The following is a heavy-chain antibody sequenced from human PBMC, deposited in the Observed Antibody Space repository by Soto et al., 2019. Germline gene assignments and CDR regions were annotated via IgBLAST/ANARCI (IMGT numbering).Heavy chain of an antibody. Sequence: GGSLRLSCAASGFTFSSYAMHWVRQAPGKGLEWVAVISYDGSNKYYADSVKGRFTISRDNSKNTLYLQMNSLRAEDTAVYYCARDQEQLVLNYYYGMDFWGQGTTVTVSS. V-gene: IGHV3-30-3*01. CDR2: ISYDGSNK. D-gene: IGHD6-6*01. CDR1: GFTFSSYA. J-gene: IGHJ6*02. CDR3: ARDQEQLVLNYYYGMDF.